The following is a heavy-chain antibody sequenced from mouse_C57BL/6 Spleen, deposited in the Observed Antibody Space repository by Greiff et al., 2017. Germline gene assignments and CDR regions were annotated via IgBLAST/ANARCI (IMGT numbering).Heavy chain of an antibody. D-gene: IGHD2-4*01. CDR2: IDPSDSYT. CDR3: ARVDDYGWYFDV. CDR1: GYTFTSYW. V-gene: IGHV1-69*01. Sequence: VQLQQPGAELVMPGASVKLSCKASGYTFTSYWMPWVKQRPGQGLEWIGEIDPSDSYTNYNQKFKGKSTLTVDKSSSTAYMQLSSLTSEDSAVYYCARVDDYGWYFDVWGTGTTVTVAS. J-gene: IGHJ1*03.